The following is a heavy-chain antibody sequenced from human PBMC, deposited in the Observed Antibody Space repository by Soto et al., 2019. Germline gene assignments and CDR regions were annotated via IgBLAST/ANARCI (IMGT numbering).Heavy chain of an antibody. CDR1: GFIFNNYG. D-gene: IGHD6-19*01. Sequence: GSLRLSCAASGFIFNNYGMHWVRQAPGKGLEWVAVISYDGDNKYYADCVKGRFTISRDNSKSTLFLQMNSLRAEDTAVYYCAKDVGQWVETFDYWGHGTLVTVSS. CDR2: ISYDGDNK. J-gene: IGHJ4*01. CDR3: AKDVGQWVETFDY. V-gene: IGHV3-30*18.